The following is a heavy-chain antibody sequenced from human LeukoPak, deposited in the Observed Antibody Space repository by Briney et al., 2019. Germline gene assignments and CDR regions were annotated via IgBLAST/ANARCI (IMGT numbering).Heavy chain of an antibody. CDR3: VKHPTAYYDVLTGSDNVFDI. CDR2: ISFDGSKT. Sequence: GGSLRLSCAASGFTFGVYDLHWVRQAPGKGLEWEAVISFDGSKTSYVDSVRGRFTVSRDNSKNTLYLQMISLRTADTAMYYCVKHPTAYYDVLTGSDNVFDIWGQGTMVTVSS. D-gene: IGHD3-9*01. V-gene: IGHV3-30*18. CDR1: GFTFGVYD. J-gene: IGHJ3*02.